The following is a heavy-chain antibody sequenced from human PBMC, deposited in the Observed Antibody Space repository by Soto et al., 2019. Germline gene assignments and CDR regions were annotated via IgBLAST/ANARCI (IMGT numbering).Heavy chain of an antibody. Sequence: EVHLVESGGGLVQPGGSLRLTCAASGFSLSIYSMNWVRQAPGKGLEWSSYITSDTNTIKYADSVKGRFTISRDNAKNSLYLQMNSLRDEDTAVYYCARSVEGHFDYWGQGTVVTVSS. CDR1: GFSLSIYS. D-gene: IGHD6-19*01. V-gene: IGHV3-48*02. CDR3: ARSVEGHFDY. J-gene: IGHJ4*02. CDR2: ITSDTNTI.